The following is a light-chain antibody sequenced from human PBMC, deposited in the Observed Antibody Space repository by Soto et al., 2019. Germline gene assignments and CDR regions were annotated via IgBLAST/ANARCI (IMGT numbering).Light chain of an antibody. CDR2: KAS. J-gene: IGKJ1*01. CDR3: QQYNSYSPRT. CDR1: QSLRSW. V-gene: IGKV1-5*03. Sequence: IQMTQSPYTLSASVGDRVTITCRASQSLRSWLAWDQQKTGKAPKLLIYKASGLAIGVPSRFSGSGSGTEFTLTISSRQPDDFVTYYCQQYNSYSPRTFGQGTKVEIK.